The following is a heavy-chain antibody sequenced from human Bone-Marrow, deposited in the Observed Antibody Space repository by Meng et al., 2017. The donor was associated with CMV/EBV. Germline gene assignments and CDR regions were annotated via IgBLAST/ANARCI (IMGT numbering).Heavy chain of an antibody. CDR2: IYYSGST. D-gene: IGHD6-6*01. V-gene: IGHV4-59*01. Sequence: GSLRLSCTVSGGSISSYYWSWIRQPPGKGLEWIGYIYYSGSTNYNPSLKSRVTISVDTSKNQFSLKLSSVTAADTAVYYCAREWGAARAPLRYYYYYGVDVWGQGTTVTVSS. J-gene: IGHJ6*02. CDR1: GGSISSYY. CDR3: AREWGAARAPLRYYYYYGVDV.